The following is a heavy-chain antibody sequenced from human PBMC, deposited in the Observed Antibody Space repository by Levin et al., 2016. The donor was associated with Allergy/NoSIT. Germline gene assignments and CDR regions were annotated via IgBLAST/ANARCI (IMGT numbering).Heavy chain of an antibody. CDR3: ARDLRTFSYGSGFAY. Sequence: VRQAPGKGLEWVSLISYDGSYKYYADSVKGQFTISRDNPKNALYLQMSGLRPEDTAVYYCARDLRTFSYGSGFAYWGQGALVTVSS. D-gene: IGHD3-10*01. CDR2: ISYDGSYK. J-gene: IGHJ4*02. V-gene: IGHV3-30*04.